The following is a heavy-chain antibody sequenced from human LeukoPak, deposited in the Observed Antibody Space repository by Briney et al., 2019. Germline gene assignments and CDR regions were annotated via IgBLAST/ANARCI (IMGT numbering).Heavy chain of an antibody. CDR1: GFTFSSYA. D-gene: IGHD4-4*01. CDR2: IYSGGST. CDR3: AREPPRTTVSPYYYYGMDV. J-gene: IGHJ6*02. V-gene: IGHV3-66*01. Sequence: GGSLRLSCAASGFTFSSYAMSWVRQAPGKGLEWVSVIYSGGSTYYADSVKGRFTVSRDNSKNTLYLQMNSLRAEDTAVYYCAREPPRTTVSPYYYYGMDVWGQGTTVTVSS.